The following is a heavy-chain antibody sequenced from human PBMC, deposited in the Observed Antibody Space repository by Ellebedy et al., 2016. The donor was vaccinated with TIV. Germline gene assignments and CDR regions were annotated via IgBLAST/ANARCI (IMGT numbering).Heavy chain of an antibody. J-gene: IGHJ2*01. Sequence: GESLKISCAASGFIFNRYGIQWVRQAPGKGLEWIGVIASDGGATVYADFVRGRFTLSRDNSRNMVYLQMNSLSPDDTAVYYCTREARWGNWYFDLWGRGTLVAVST. D-gene: IGHD4-23*01. CDR2: IASDGGAT. CDR3: TREARWGNWYFDL. V-gene: IGHV3-30*03. CDR1: GFIFNRYG.